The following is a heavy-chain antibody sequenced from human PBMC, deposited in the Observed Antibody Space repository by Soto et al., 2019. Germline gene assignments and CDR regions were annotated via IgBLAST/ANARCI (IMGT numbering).Heavy chain of an antibody. V-gene: IGHV4-59*01. Sequence: PSETLSLTCTVSPASFSKYYWSWIRQPPGKGLEWIGYIYFNGNTNYNPSLKRRVTISIDTSKKQISLNLTSVTDADTAVYYCASVTFGGVVLAHWGQGTLVTVSS. J-gene: IGHJ4*02. CDR2: IYFNGNT. CDR1: PASFSKYY. CDR3: ASVTFGGVVLAH. D-gene: IGHD3-16*01.